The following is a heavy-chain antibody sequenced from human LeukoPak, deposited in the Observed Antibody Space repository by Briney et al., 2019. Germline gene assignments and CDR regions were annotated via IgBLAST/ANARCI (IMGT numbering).Heavy chain of an antibody. CDR2: INHSEST. V-gene: IGHV4-34*01. CDR3: ARITVTTLSDDY. J-gene: IGHJ4*02. CDR1: GGSFSSYY. D-gene: IGHD4-17*01. Sequence: PSETLSLTCAVYGGSFSSYYWSWIRQPPGKGLGWIGEINHSESTNYNQSLKSRVTISVDTSKDQFSPKLSSVTAADTAVYYCARITVTTLSDDYWGQGSLVTVSS.